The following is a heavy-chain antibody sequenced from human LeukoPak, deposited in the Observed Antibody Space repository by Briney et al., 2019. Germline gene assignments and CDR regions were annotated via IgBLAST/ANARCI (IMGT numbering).Heavy chain of an antibody. CDR1: GGSISSYY. V-gene: IGHV4-59*01. CDR2: IYYSGST. Sequence: SETLSLTCTVSGGSISSYYWSWIRQPPGKGLEWIGYIYYSGSTNYNPSLKSRVTISVDTSKNQFSLKLSSVTAADTAVYYCARDRREVAGYDYWSQGTLVTVSS. J-gene: IGHJ4*02. CDR3: ARDRREVAGYDY. D-gene: IGHD6-19*01.